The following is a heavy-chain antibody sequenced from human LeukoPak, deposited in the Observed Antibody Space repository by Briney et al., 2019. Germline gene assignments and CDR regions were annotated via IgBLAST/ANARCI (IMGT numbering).Heavy chain of an antibody. V-gene: IGHV4-59*01. CDR3: ARASDSGDWHLGY. CDR1: GDFISRYY. Sequence: SETLSLTCTVSGDFISRYYWSWIRQSPGKGLEWIGYVYDRGGTNYNPSLKSRAIISADTSKNQFSLKVTSVTAADTAMYYCARASDSGDWHLGYWGQGTLVTVSS. D-gene: IGHD2-21*02. CDR2: VYDRGGT. J-gene: IGHJ4*02.